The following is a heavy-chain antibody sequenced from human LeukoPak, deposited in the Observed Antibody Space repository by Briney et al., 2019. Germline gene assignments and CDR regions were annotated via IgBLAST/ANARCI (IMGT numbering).Heavy chain of an antibody. V-gene: IGHV4-34*01. Sequence: SETLSLTCAVYGGSFSGYYWSWIRQPPGNGLESIGEINHSGSTNYNPSLKSRVTISVDTSKNQFPLKPSSVTAADTAVYYCARGLQHKRGYSGYDYGYWGQGTLVTVSS. J-gene: IGHJ4*02. D-gene: IGHD5-12*01. CDR2: INHSGST. CDR3: ARGLQHKRGYSGYDYGY. CDR1: GGSFSGYY.